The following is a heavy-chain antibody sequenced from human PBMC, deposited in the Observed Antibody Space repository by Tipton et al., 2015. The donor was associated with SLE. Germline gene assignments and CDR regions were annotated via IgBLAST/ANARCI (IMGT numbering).Heavy chain of an antibody. CDR3: ARGGDSGYVDFGMDV. D-gene: IGHD5-12*01. V-gene: IGHV3-21*03. CDR2: ISTGSIYI. CDR1: GFIFSNYN. Sequence: GSLRLSCAASGFIFSNYNMNWVRQPPGKGLEWLSSISTGSIYIYYADSVRGRFTISRDNAKDSLFLHLSSLRAEDTALYYCARGGDSGYVDFGMDVWGQGTTVTVSS. J-gene: IGHJ6*02.